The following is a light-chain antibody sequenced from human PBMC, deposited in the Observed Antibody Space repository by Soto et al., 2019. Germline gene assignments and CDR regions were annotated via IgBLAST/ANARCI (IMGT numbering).Light chain of an antibody. CDR2: GAS. CDR3: HQYGSSPPRT. J-gene: IGKJ1*01. V-gene: IGKV3-20*01. Sequence: EIVLTQSPGTLSLSPGERATLSCRASQSVSGSSLAWYQQRSGQAPRLLIYGASTRATGIPDRFSGSGSGTDFTITISRLEPEDFAVYYCHQYGSSPPRTFGQGTKVEIK. CDR1: QSVSGSS.